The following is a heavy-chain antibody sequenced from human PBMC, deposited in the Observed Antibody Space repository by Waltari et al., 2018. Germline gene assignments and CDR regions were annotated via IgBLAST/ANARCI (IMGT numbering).Heavy chain of an antibody. D-gene: IGHD5-12*01. CDR2: IYYSGST. J-gene: IGHJ6*03. Sequence: QLQLQESGPGLVKPSETLSLTCTVSGGSISSSSYYWGWIRQPPGKGLEWIGIIYYSGSTYYNPSLKSRVTISVDTSKNQFSLKLSSVTAADTAVYYCARIEMATIVDYYYYMDVWGKGTTVTISS. CDR1: GGSISSSSYY. CDR3: ARIEMATIVDYYYYMDV. V-gene: IGHV4-39*07.